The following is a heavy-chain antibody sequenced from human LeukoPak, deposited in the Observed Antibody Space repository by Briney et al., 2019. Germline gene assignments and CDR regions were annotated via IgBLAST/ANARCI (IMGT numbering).Heavy chain of an antibody. J-gene: IGHJ5*02. CDR2: IYGDDDK. Sequence: SGPTLVKPTQTLTLTCTCSGFSLSTRGVGVGWIRQPPGKALEWRALIYGDDDKRYTPSLRSRRTITKDSSKIHAVLTMPNIDPVDTATYYCAHRILRAGFDPWGQGTLVTVSS. CDR1: GFSLSTRGVG. V-gene: IGHV2-5*02. D-gene: IGHD3-9*01. CDR3: AHRILRAGFDP.